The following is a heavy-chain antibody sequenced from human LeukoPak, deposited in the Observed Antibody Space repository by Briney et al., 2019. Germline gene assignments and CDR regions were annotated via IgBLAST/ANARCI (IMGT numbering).Heavy chain of an antibody. V-gene: IGHV3-23*01. D-gene: IGHD2-2*01. CDR2: ISGSGGST. CDR3: AKDRGIVPVSYYFDY. J-gene: IGHJ4*02. Sequence: PGGSLRLSCAASGFTFSSYAMSWVRQAPGKGLEWVSAISGSGGSTYYADSVKGRFTISRDNSKNTLYLQMNSLRAEDTAVYYCAKDRGIVPVSYYFDYWGQGTLVTVSS. CDR1: GFTFSSYA.